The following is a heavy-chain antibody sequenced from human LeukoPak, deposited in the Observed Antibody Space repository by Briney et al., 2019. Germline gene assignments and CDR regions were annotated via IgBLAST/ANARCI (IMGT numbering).Heavy chain of an antibody. Sequence: PGGSLRLSCAASGFTFSSYSMNWVRQAPGKGLEWVSSISSGSSYIYYADSVKGRFTISRDNAKNSLYLQMNSLRAEDTAVYYCARYSSGWQHFDYWGQGTLVTVSS. D-gene: IGHD6-19*01. J-gene: IGHJ4*02. CDR3: ARYSSGWQHFDY. V-gene: IGHV3-21*01. CDR2: ISSGSSYI. CDR1: GFTFSSYS.